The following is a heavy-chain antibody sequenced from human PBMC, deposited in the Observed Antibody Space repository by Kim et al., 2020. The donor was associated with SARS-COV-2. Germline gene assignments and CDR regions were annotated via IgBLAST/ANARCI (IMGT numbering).Heavy chain of an antibody. D-gene: IGHD2-15*01. CDR3: ARSTVVTPRDAFDI. Sequence: NPSLKSRVTISVDTSKNQFSLKLSSVTAADTAVYYCARSTVVTPRDAFDIWGQGTMVTVSS. V-gene: IGHV4-34*01. J-gene: IGHJ3*02.